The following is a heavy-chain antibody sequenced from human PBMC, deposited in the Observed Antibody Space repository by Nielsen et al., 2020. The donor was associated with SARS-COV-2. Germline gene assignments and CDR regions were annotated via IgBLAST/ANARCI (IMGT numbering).Heavy chain of an antibody. V-gene: IGHV3-48*01. D-gene: IGHD2/OR15-2a*01. CDR1: GFTFSIYS. J-gene: IGHJ4*02. CDR2: ISTSSNTK. CDR3: ARDHQEYAASPYYFDF. Sequence: GGSLRLSCAASGFTFSIYSMNWVRQAPGKGLEWGSFISTSSNTKNYADSVKGRFTVSRDNAKNSLYLQMNTLRAEDTAVYYCARDHQEYAASPYYFDFWGQGTLVTVSS.